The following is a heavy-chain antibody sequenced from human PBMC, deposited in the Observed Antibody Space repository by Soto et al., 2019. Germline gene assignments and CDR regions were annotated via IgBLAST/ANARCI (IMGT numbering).Heavy chain of an antibody. V-gene: IGHV3-13*01. CDR2: IGTAGDT. Sequence: EVQLVESGGGLVQPGGSLRLSCAASGFTFSSYDMHWVRQAPGKGLEWVSAIGTAGDTYYPGSVKGRFTISRENAKNSLYLQMTSLRAGDTAVYYCARGIGYGMDVWGQGTTVTVSS. J-gene: IGHJ6*02. D-gene: IGHD1-26*01. CDR3: ARGIGYGMDV. CDR1: GFTFSSYD.